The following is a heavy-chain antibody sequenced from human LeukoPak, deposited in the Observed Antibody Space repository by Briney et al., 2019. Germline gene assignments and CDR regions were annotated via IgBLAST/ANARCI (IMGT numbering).Heavy chain of an antibody. D-gene: IGHD5-24*01. CDR1: GFTFSSYS. J-gene: IGHJ4*02. CDR3: ARDDGDGYNYGFDY. V-gene: IGHV3-48*04. Sequence: PGGSLRLSCAASGFTFSSYSMNWVRQAPGKGLEWVSYISSSSSTIYYADSVKGRFTISRDNAKNSLYLQMNSLRAEDTAVYYCARDDGDGYNYGFDYWGQGTLVTVSS. CDR2: ISSSSSTI.